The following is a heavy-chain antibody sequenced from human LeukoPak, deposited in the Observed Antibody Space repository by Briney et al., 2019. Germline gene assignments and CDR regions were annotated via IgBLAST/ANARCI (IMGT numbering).Heavy chain of an antibody. CDR2: INPSGGST. CDR1: GGTFSSYA. Sequence: ASVKVSCKASGGTFSSYAISWVRQAPGQGLEWMGIINPSGGSTSYAQKFQGRVTMTRDTSTSTVYMELSSLRSEDTAVYYCARDIAERLGYFDYWGQGTLVTVSS. V-gene: IGHV1-46*01. D-gene: IGHD1-1*01. CDR3: ARDIAERLGYFDY. J-gene: IGHJ4*02.